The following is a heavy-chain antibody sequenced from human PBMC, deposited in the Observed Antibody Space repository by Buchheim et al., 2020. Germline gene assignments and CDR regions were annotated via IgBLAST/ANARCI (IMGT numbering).Heavy chain of an antibody. Sequence: QVQLQESGPGLVKPSETLSLTCTVSGGSITSSNWNWIRQSPGMGLEWVGSVSYTGSTTYNPSLKTRVTISIDTSKTQFSLKLTSVTPADTAVYYCARTTLIRGISTWFDNWGQGT. D-gene: IGHD3-10*01. CDR1: GGSITSSN. CDR3: ARTTLIRGISTWFDN. J-gene: IGHJ4*02. V-gene: IGHV4-59*01. CDR2: VSYTGST.